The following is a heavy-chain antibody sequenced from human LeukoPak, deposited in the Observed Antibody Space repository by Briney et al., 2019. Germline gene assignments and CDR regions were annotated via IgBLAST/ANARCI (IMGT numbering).Heavy chain of an antibody. CDR2: IYDSGST. CDR3: ARDAFDI. J-gene: IGHJ3*02. Sequence: SETLSLTCTVPGASMSSGGYYWSSIRQHPGKSLEWIGYIYDSGSTYYNPSLKSRVTISIDTSKNQFSLKLTSVTAADTAVYYCARDAFDIWGQGTMVTVSS. V-gene: IGHV4-31*03. CDR1: GASMSSGGYY.